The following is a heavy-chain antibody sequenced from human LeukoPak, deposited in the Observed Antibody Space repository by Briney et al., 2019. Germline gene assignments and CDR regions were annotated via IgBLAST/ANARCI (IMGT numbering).Heavy chain of an antibody. D-gene: IGHD2-2*01. J-gene: IGHJ4*02. V-gene: IGHV3-48*01. Sequence: PGGSLRLSCAASGFIFSTYSMNWVRQAPGKGLEWISYISSSSSSIYYADSVKGRFTISRDNAKNSLYLQMNSLRAEDTAMYYCARAQGVPAATFYYWGQGTLVTVSS. CDR3: ARAQGVPAATFYY. CDR2: ISSSSSSI. CDR1: GFIFSTYS.